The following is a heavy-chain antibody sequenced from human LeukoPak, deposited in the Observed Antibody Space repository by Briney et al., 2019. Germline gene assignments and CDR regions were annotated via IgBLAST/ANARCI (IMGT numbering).Heavy chain of an antibody. J-gene: IGHJ4*02. CDR3: ATSYSTAWYAGGSDD. D-gene: IGHD6-19*01. CDR1: GFTFSSYS. V-gene: IGHV3-21*01. CDR2: ITSSGRYI. Sequence: GGSLRLSCAASGFTFSSYSMNWVRQAPGKGLEWVSSITSSGRYIYYADSVKGRFTISRDNAKNSLYLQMNSLRAEDTAVYYCATSYSTAWYAGGSDDWGQGTLVTVSS.